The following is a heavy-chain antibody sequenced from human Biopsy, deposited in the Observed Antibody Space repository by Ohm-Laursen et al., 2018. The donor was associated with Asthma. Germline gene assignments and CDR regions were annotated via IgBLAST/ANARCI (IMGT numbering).Heavy chain of an antibody. Sequence: SQTLSLTCTASGASITTSPSYWSWLRLLPGKGLEWIGCIYYSGETFFNPSLKNPLFMSLDSSKNQFSLKMTSVTVAETAVYFCARNLPGYTYGPFEDWGQGTLVTVPS. CDR2: IYYSGET. V-gene: IGHV4-31*01. D-gene: IGHD5-18*01. CDR1: GASITTSPSY. CDR3: ARNLPGYTYGPFED. J-gene: IGHJ4*02.